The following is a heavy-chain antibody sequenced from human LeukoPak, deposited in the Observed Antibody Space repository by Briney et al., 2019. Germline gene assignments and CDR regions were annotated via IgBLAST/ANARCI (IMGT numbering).Heavy chain of an antibody. CDR3: ARVLRFLEWLLSSPYGMDV. Sequence: GGSLRLSCAASGFTFSSYWMSWVRQAPGKGLEWVASIKQDGSEKYYVDSVKGRFTISRDNAKNSLYLQMNSLRAEDTAVYYCARVLRFLEWLLSSPYGMDVWGQGTTVTVSS. D-gene: IGHD3-3*01. J-gene: IGHJ6*02. CDR2: IKQDGSEK. V-gene: IGHV3-7*04. CDR1: GFTFSSYW.